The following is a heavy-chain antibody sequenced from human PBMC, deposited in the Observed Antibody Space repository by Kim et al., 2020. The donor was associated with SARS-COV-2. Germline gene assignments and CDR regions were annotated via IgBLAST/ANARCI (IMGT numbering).Heavy chain of an antibody. CDR1: GFTFSSYW. V-gene: IGHV3-7*01. D-gene: IGHD1-1*01. CDR3: ARGVYNWSDGLGYYWYYGMDV. Sequence: GGSLRLSCAASGFTFSSYWMSWVRQAPGKGLEWVANIKQDGSEKYYVDSVKGRFTISRDNAKSSLYLQMNSLRAEDTAVYYCARGVYNWSDGLGYYWYYGMDVWGQGTTVTVSS. J-gene: IGHJ6*02. CDR2: IKQDGSEK.